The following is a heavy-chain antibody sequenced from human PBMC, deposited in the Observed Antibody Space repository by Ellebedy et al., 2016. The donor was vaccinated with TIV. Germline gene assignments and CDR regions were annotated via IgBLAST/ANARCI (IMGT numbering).Heavy chain of an antibody. CDR3: ASSSGSYRAWDY. D-gene: IGHD1-26*01. Sequence: GESLKISCAASGFTFSSYSMTWVRQAPGKGLEWVSSISSSSSYIYYADSVKGRFTISRDNAKNSLYLQMNSLRAEDTAVYYCASSSGSYRAWDYWGQGTLVTVSS. V-gene: IGHV3-21*01. CDR2: ISSSSSYI. CDR1: GFTFSSYS. J-gene: IGHJ4*02.